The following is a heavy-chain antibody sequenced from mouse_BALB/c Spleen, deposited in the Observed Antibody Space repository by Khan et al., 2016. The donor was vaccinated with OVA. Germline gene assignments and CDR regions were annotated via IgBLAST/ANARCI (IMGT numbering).Heavy chain of an antibody. Sequence: QVQLKQSGPGLVVPSQSLSITCTVSGFSLTNYGVHWVRQPPREGLEWLGVIWAGGSTNYNSALMSRLSISKDNSKSQVFLKMNSLQTNDTAMYYCARPYYGSAWFAYWGQGTLVTVSA. V-gene: IGHV2-9*02. CDR2: IWAGGST. CDR1: GFSLTNYG. D-gene: IGHD1-1*01. J-gene: IGHJ3*01. CDR3: ARPYYGSAWFAY.